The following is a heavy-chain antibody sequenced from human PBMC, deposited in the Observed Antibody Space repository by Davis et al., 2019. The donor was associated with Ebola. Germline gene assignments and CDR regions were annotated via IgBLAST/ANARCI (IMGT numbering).Heavy chain of an antibody. CDR1: GFTFSSSS. J-gene: IGHJ3*02. CDR2: ISGNAEST. D-gene: IGHD3-22*01. Sequence: PGGSLRLSCAASGFTFSSSSMNWVRQAPGMGLEWVSTISGNAESTYYADSVKGRFTLSRDNSKDTLYLRMKSLGAEDTAVYYCAKALFDSSGIDAFDIWGQGTMVTVS. V-gene: IGHV3-23*01. CDR3: AKALFDSSGIDAFDI.